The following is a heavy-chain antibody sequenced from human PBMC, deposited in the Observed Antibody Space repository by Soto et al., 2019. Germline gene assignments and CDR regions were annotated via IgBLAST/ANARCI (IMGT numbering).Heavy chain of an antibody. V-gene: IGHV1-69*13. CDR3: ARPSSAAPGQIGYYHYAMEV. CDR1: GGTFSSFA. CDR2: IIPIFGTP. J-gene: IGHJ6*02. D-gene: IGHD6-25*01. Sequence: SVKVSCKASGGTFSSFAIHWVRQAPGQGLEWMGGIIPIFGTPNFAQKFQGRVTITADESTSTVYMELSSLRYEDTAVYYCARPSSAAPGQIGYYHYAMEVWGQGTTVTVSS.